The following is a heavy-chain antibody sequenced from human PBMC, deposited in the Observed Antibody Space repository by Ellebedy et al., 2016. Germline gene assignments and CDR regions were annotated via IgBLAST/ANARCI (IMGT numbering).Heavy chain of an antibody. CDR3: ARDLVGATGGVVDY. CDR1: GFTFSSYG. V-gene: IGHV3-30*19. CDR2: ISYDGSNK. Sequence: GGSLRLSXAASGFTFSSYGMHWVRQAPGKGLEWVAVISYDGSNKYYADSVKGRFTISRDNSKNTLYLQMNSLRAEDTAVYYCARDLVGATGGVVDYWGQGTLVTVSS. D-gene: IGHD1-26*01. J-gene: IGHJ4*02.